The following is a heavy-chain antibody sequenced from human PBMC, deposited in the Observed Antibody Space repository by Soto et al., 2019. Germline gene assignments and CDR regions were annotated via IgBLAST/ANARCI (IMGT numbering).Heavy chain of an antibody. V-gene: IGHV4-59*01. CDR3: ARELQGGARKASDI. D-gene: IGHD3-10*01. CDR1: SGSISSFY. CDR2: ISYSGST. J-gene: IGHJ3*02. Sequence: SETLSLTCTVSSGSISSFYWSWIRQPPGKGLEWIGYISYSGSTNYNPSLESRVTISVDTSRNQFSLNLNSVTAADTAIYYCARELQGGARKASDISGQGTMVTVSS.